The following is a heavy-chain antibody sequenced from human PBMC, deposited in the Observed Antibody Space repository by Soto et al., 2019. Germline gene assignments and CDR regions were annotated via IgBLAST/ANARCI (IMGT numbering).Heavy chain of an antibody. CDR3: AKDLHLVDTAMVGSKAPYYYYGMDV. Sequence: GGSLRLSCAASGFTFSSYGMHWVRQAPGKGLEWVAVISYDGSNKYYADSVKGRFTISRDNSKNTLYLQMNSLRAEDTAVYYCAKDLHLVDTAMVGSKAPYYYYGMDVWGQGTTVTVSS. CDR1: GFTFSSYG. D-gene: IGHD5-18*01. CDR2: ISYDGSNK. V-gene: IGHV3-30*18. J-gene: IGHJ6*02.